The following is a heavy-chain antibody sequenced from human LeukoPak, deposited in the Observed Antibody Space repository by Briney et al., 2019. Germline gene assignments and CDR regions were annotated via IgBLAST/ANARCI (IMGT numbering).Heavy chain of an antibody. CDR2: IYYSGGT. Sequence: SETLSLTCTVSAGSISSYYWSWIRQPPGKGLEWIGYIYYSGGTNYNPSLKSRVTMSVDTSKNQFSLKLSSVTAADTAVYYCARERRPTYYDFWSGYYIWGQGALVTVSS. J-gene: IGHJ4*02. CDR3: ARERRPTYYDFWSGYYI. CDR1: AGSISSYY. D-gene: IGHD3-3*01. V-gene: IGHV4-59*12.